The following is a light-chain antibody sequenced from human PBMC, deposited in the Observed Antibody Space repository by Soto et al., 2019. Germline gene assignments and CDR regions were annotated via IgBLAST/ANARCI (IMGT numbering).Light chain of an antibody. CDR3: QQRNNWS. CDR2: DAS. V-gene: IGKV3-11*01. Sequence: EIVLTQSPATLSLSPGERATLSCWASQSVGTYLAWYQQKPGQAPRLLIYDASTRATGVPARFSGSGSGTDFTLTISSLEPEDSAVYYCQQRNNWSFGPVTKVDIK. J-gene: IGKJ3*01. CDR1: QSVGTY.